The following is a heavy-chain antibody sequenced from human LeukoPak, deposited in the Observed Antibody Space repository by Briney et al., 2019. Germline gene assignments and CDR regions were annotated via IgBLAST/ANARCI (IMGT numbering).Heavy chain of an antibody. CDR1: GFSWSAYN. CDR2: ISSSSATI. D-gene: IGHD3-16*02. Sequence: GGSLRLSCEGSGFSWSAYNMNWVRQAPGKVLESVSYISSSSATIFYADSVKGRFTISRDNSKNTLYLQMNSLRAEDTAVYYCARDPHLLSVSNWFDPWGQGTLVSVSS. CDR3: ARDPHLLSVSNWFDP. V-gene: IGHV3-48*01. J-gene: IGHJ5*02.